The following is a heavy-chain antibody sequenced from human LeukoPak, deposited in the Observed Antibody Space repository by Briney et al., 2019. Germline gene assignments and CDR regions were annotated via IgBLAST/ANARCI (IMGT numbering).Heavy chain of an antibody. V-gene: IGHV3-7*01. J-gene: IGHJ4*02. CDR3: AGSSGWVFDY. D-gene: IGHD6-19*01. CDR1: GFTFSSYA. CDR2: IKEDGSQI. Sequence: QSGGSLRLSCAASGFTFSSYAMSWVRQAPGKGLEWVANIKEDGSQIYYVDSVKGRFTISRDNAKNSVYLQMNSLRAEDTAVYYCAGSSGWVFDYWGQGTLAAVSS.